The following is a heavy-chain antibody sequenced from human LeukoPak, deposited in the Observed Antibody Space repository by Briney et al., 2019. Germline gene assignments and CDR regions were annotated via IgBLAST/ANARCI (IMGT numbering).Heavy chain of an antibody. V-gene: IGHV3-30*18. CDR1: GLFYNTYG. J-gene: IGHJ4*02. CDR2: FSYDGTHT. D-gene: IGHD2-15*01. CDR3: AKGWLQGILLEY. Sequence: GGSLTLSCTPSGLFYNTYGMLWARHALGQGLECFSFFSYDGTHTHYADSVKGRFTISRESSKTILYLQMTSRRVEDTAVYYCAKGWLQGILLEYCGQGALATAPS.